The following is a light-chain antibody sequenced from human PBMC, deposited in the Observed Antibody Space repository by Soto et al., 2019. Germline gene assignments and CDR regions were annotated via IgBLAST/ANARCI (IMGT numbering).Light chain of an antibody. CDR2: GAS. CDR3: QQYTGPPTT. CDR1: QTVSSNY. V-gene: IGKV3-20*01. Sequence: EILLNQSPDTLSLSPWERATLSCRASQTVSSNYLAWCQQRPGQAPRLLIYGASTRAAGIPDRFSGSGSGTDFTLTITRLEPEDSAVYFCQQYTGPPTTFGQGTRLEIK. J-gene: IGKJ5*01.